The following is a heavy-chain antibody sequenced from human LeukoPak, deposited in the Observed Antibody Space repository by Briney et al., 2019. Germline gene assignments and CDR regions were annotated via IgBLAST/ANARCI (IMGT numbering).Heavy chain of an antibody. CDR3: AQASSSSWYDYYYYGMDV. CDR1: GGTSSSYA. CDR2: IIPIFGTA. D-gene: IGHD6-13*01. Sequence: SVKVSCKASGGTSSSYAISWVRQAPGRGLEWMGGIIPIFGTANYAQKFQGRVTITADESTSTAYMELSSLRSEDTAVYYCAQASSSSWYDYYYYGMDVWGQGTTVTVSS. V-gene: IGHV1-69*13. J-gene: IGHJ6*02.